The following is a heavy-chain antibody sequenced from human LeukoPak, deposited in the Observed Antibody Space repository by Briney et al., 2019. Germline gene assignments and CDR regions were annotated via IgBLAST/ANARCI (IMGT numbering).Heavy chain of an antibody. J-gene: IGHJ5*02. D-gene: IGHD6-13*01. CDR2: IYYSGST. Sequence: PSETLSLTCTVSGGSMSGYYWSWIRQPPGKGLECIGYIYYSGSTNYNPSLKSRVTISVDTSKNQCSLKLSSVTAADTAVYYCARGIAAAGTPFDPWGQGTLVTVSS. CDR3: ARGIAAAGTPFDP. V-gene: IGHV4-59*01. CDR1: GGSMSGYY.